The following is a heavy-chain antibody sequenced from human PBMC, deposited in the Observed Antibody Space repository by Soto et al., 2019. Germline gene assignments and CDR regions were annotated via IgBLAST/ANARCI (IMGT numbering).Heavy chain of an antibody. CDR3: ASLYSGYDFVPNFDY. CDR2: ISSSGSTI. Sequence: GGSLRLSCAASGFTFSDYYMSWIRQAPGKGLEWVSYISSSGSTIYYADSVKGRFTISRDNAKNSLYLQMNSLRTEDTAVYYCASLYSGYDFVPNFDYWGQGTLVTVSS. CDR1: GFTFSDYY. J-gene: IGHJ4*02. D-gene: IGHD5-12*01. V-gene: IGHV3-11*01.